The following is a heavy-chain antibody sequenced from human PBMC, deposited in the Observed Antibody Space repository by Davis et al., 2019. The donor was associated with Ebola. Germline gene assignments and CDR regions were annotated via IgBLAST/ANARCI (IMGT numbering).Heavy chain of an antibody. V-gene: IGHV1-46*01. CDR3: ARDWGYGGMDTRRGQLQH. CDR1: GYTFTDYF. J-gene: IGHJ1*01. Sequence: ASVKVSCKASGYTFTDYFFHWVRQAPRQGLEWMGIINPNVGSTSYAQKFQGRVTMSRDRSTSTVYMELSSLTSEDTAVYYCARDWGYGGMDTRRGQLQHWGQGTLVAVSS. CDR2: INPNVGST. D-gene: IGHD3-16*01.